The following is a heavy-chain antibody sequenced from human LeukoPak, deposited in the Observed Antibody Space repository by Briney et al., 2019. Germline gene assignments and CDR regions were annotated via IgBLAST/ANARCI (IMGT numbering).Heavy chain of an antibody. CDR1: GGSISSGSYY. J-gene: IGHJ4*02. CDR3: ARASYDTPFDY. CDR2: IYTSGST. V-gene: IGHV4-61*02. D-gene: IGHD3-22*01. Sequence: SETLSLTRTVSGGSISSGSYYWSWIRQPAGKGLEWIGRIYTSGSTNYNPSLKSRVTISVDTSKNQFSLKLSSVTAADAAVYYCARASYDTPFDYWGQGTLVTVSS.